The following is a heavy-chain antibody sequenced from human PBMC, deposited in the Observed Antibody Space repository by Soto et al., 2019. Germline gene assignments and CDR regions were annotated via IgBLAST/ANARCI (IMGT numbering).Heavy chain of an antibody. J-gene: IGHJ3*02. D-gene: IGHD2-21*02. CDR1: GGSISSGGYS. Sequence: PSETLSLTCAVSGGSISSGGYSWSWIRQPPGKGLEWIGYTYHSGSTYYNPSLKSRVTISVDRSKNQFSLKLSSVTAADTAVYYCARVMVTADTHDAFDIWGQGTMVTVSS. CDR3: ARVMVTADTHDAFDI. CDR2: TYHSGST. V-gene: IGHV4-30-2*01.